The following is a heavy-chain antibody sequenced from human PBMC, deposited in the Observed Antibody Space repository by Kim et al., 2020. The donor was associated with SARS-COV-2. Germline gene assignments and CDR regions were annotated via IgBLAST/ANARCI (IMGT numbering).Heavy chain of an antibody. D-gene: IGHD3-10*01. V-gene: IGHV3-30*18. Sequence: GGSLRLSCAASGFTFSNYGIHWVRQAPGKGLEWVAVISFDGSNKYYADSVKGRFTISRDNSKNMVFLQMNSLRAEDTALYYCAKDCYVSGTYYIHTYYYGMDVWGKGTTVTVSS. CDR3: AKDCYVSGTYYIHTYYYGMDV. CDR1: GFTFSNYG. J-gene: IGHJ6*04. CDR2: ISFDGSNK.